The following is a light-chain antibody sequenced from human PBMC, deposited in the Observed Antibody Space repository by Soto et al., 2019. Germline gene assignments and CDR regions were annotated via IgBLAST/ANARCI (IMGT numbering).Light chain of an antibody. Sequence: QSVLTQPPSASGAPGQRVTISCSGSSSNIRSNPVNWFQQLPGTAPKLLMYSYNQRPSGIPDRFSGSKSGTSASLAISGLQSEDEADYSCATWDDSLNAVVFGGGTKLTVL. CDR3: ATWDDSLNAVV. V-gene: IGLV1-44*01. CDR1: SSNIRSNP. J-gene: IGLJ2*01. CDR2: SYN.